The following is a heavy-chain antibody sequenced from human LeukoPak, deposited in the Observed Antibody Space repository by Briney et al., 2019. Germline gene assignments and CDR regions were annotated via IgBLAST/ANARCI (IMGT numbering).Heavy chain of an antibody. J-gene: IGHJ6*03. CDR3: ARGLGLPSTFYYYMDV. Sequence: ASVKVSCKASGYTFTSYDINWVRQATGQGLEWMGWMNPNSGNTGYAQKFQGRVTITRNTSISTAYMELSSLRSEDTAVYCCARGLGLPSTFYYYMDVWGKGTTVTVSS. CDR1: GYTFTSYD. CDR2: MNPNSGNT. D-gene: IGHD5-12*01. V-gene: IGHV1-8*03.